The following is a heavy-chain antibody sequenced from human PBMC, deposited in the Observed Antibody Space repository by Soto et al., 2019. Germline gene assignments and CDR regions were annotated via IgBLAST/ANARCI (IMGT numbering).Heavy chain of an antibody. V-gene: IGHV3-48*02. J-gene: IGHJ6*02. Sequence: WGSLRLSCAASGFTFSSYSMNWVRQAPGKGLEWVSYIRSSSSTIYYADSVKGRFTISRDNAKNSLYLQMNSLRDEDTAVYYCARDQVETVMEGRLTAVSLLGYYGMDVWGQGTTVTVSS. D-gene: IGHD5-18*01. CDR3: ARDQVETVMEGRLTAVSLLGYYGMDV. CDR1: GFTFSSYS. CDR2: IRSSSSTI.